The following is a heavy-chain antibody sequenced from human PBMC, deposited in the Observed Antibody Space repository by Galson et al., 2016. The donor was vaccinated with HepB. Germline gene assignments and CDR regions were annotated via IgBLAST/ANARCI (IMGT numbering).Heavy chain of an antibody. CDR1: GFIFNNYA. Sequence: LRLSCAASGFIFNNYAMHWVRQAPGKGLEWVAVISDDGSNKYYADSVKGRFTISRDNSRNTLYLQMNSLRAEDTAVFYCARDDFWTGPPSASFSLDYWGQGTLVTVSS. CDR3: ARDDFWTGPPSASFSLDY. V-gene: IGHV3-30-3*01. D-gene: IGHD3/OR15-3a*01. J-gene: IGHJ4*02. CDR2: ISDDGSNK.